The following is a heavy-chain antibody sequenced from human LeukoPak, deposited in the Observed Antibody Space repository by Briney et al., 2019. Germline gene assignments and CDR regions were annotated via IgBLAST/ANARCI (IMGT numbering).Heavy chain of an antibody. Sequence: PGGSLRLFCAASGFTVSSNYMSWDRQAPGKGLEWVSVIYSGGSTYYADSVKGRFTISRDNSKNTLYLQMNSLRAEDTAVYYCARDSRYFDFSYYYYGMDVWGKGTTVTVSS. V-gene: IGHV3-53*01. CDR3: ARDSRYFDFSYYYYGMDV. CDR2: IYSGGST. D-gene: IGHD3-9*01. J-gene: IGHJ6*04. CDR1: GFTVSSNY.